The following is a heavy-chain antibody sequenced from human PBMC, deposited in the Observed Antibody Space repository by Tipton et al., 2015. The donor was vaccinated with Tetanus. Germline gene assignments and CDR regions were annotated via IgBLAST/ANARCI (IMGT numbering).Heavy chain of an antibody. D-gene: IGHD3-22*01. J-gene: IGHJ4*02. Sequence: TLSLTCTVSGGSISSSSYYWGWIRQPPGKGLEWIGSIYYRGSTYYNPSLKGRVPISVDTSKNQFSLKPGSVTAADTAVYYCAETPNWNYYDSSGYYFRWGQGTLVTVSS. CDR2: IYYRGST. CDR3: AETPNWNYYDSSGYYFR. V-gene: IGHV4-39*01. CDR1: GGSISSSSYY.